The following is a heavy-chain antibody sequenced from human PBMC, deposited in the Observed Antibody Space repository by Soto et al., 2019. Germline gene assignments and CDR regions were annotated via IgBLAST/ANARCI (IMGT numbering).Heavy chain of an antibody. CDR3: ARGGTRDGMDV. CDR1: GGSISSGSYY. CDR2: VYYPGST. J-gene: IGHJ6*02. V-gene: IGHV4-61*01. Sequence: QVQLQESGPGLVKPSETLPLTCTVSGGSISSGSYYYIWIRQPPGKGLEWIGFVYYPGSTIYNPSLKSRVTISVDTSKNQFSLKLSSVTAADTAVYYCARGGTRDGMDVWGQGTTVTVSS. D-gene: IGHD2-2*01.